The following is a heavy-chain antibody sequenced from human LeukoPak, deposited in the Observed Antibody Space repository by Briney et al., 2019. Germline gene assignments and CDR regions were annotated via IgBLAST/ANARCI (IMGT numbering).Heavy chain of an antibody. CDR3: AREAYSGGDPGY. CDR2: IYYSGST. CDR1: GGSISSGDYY. Sequence: SETLSLTCTVSGGSISSGDYYWSWIRQPPGKGLEWIGYIYYSGSTNYNPSLKSRVTISVDTSKNQFSLKLSSVTAADTAVYYCAREAYSGGDPGYWGQGTLVTVSS. D-gene: IGHD2-15*01. V-gene: IGHV4-61*08. J-gene: IGHJ4*02.